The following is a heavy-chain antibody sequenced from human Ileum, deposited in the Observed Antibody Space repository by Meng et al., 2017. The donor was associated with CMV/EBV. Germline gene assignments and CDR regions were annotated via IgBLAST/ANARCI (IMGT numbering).Heavy chain of an antibody. CDR1: GFTFNSYV. J-gene: IGHJ4*02. D-gene: IGHD3-3*01. V-gene: IGHV3-23*01. CDR3: ARKPGSGAIFGVGIRPPYYFDN. Sequence: GESLKISCAASGFTFNSYVMSWVRQPPGKGLEWVSDVSGSGDNTYYAESVKGRFTVSRDNSKNTLYLEMNNLRADDAAVYYCARKPGSGAIFGVGIRPPYYFDNCGQ. CDR2: VSGSGDNT.